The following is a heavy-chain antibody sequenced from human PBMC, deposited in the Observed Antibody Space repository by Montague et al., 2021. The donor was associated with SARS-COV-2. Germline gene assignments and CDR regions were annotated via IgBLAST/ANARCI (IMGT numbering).Heavy chain of an antibody. J-gene: IGHJ6*02. Sequence: ETLSLTCSVSGGSLSTYYWSWIRQPPGKGLEWIGYIDDSGTTRYXPSLRSRATISLDLSKNQFSLDLNSVTAADTAVYYCARNAYNHYGLDVWGQGTTVTVSS. CDR1: GGSLSTYY. CDR2: IDDSGTT. V-gene: IGHV4-59*08. CDR3: ARNAYNHYGLDV.